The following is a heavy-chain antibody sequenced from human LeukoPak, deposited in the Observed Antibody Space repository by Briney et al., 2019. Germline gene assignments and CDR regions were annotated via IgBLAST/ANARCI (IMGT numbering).Heavy chain of an antibody. CDR1: GYTFTSYY. Sequence: ASVKVSCKASGYTFTSYYMHWVRQAPGQGLEWMGIINPSGGSTSYAQKFQGRVTITRDTSASTAYMELSSLRSEDTAVYYCARDSWFLEWLSSYYYYGMDVWGQGTTVTVSS. J-gene: IGHJ6*02. D-gene: IGHD3-3*01. V-gene: IGHV1-46*01. CDR3: ARDSWFLEWLSSYYYYGMDV. CDR2: INPSGGST.